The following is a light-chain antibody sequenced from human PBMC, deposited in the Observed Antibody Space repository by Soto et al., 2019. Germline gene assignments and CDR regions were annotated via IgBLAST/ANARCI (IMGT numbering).Light chain of an antibody. CDR3: SSFTTNSSYV. Sequence: QSALSQPPSASGSPGQSVTISCTGSSSDVGGYNFVSWYQHLPGKAPKLMIYEVIQRPSGVPDRFSGSKSGNTASLTVSGLQAEDEADYYCSSFTTNSSYVFGTGTKLTVL. J-gene: IGLJ1*01. V-gene: IGLV2-8*01. CDR1: SSDVGGYNF. CDR2: EVI.